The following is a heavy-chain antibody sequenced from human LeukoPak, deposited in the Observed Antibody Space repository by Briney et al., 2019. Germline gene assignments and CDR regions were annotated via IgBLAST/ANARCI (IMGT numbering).Heavy chain of an antibody. J-gene: IGHJ6*04. Sequence: GGSLRLSCAASGFTFQYFAMNWVRQAPGKGLEWVATVTGSATSTYYADSVKGRFTISRDNSNSTLYLQMVSLRAEDTAVYYCAELGITMIGGVWGKGTTVTISS. CDR1: GFTFQYFA. CDR3: AELGITMIGGV. CDR2: VTGSATST. D-gene: IGHD3-10*02. V-gene: IGHV3-23*01.